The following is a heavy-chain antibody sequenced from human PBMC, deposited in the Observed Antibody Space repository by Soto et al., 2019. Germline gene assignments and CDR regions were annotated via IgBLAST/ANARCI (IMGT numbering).Heavy chain of an antibody. CDR2: IHYSGST. J-gene: IGHJ4*02. V-gene: IGHV4-61*08. CDR3: TRGGDPYKTAH. Sequence: PSETLSLTCAVSGGSISSGGYSWSWIRQPPGKGLEWIGYIHYSGSTNYNPSLKGRVTMSVDTSKNQFSLKLTSVNTADTAIYYCTRGGDPYKTAHWGQGTLVTVSS. D-gene: IGHD2-21*01. CDR1: GGSISSGGYS.